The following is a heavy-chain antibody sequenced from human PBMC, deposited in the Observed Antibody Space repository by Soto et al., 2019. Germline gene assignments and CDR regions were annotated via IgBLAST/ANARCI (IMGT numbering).Heavy chain of an antibody. D-gene: IGHD1-1*01. J-gene: IGHJ4*02. CDR3: ARDAAIGMNEY. V-gene: IGHV4-30-2*01. CDR1: GGSISSGGYS. Sequence: SETLSLTCAVSGGSISSGGYSWSWIRQPPGKGLEWIGYIYHSGSTYYNPSLKSRVTISVDRSKNQFSLKLSSVTAADTAVYYCARDAAIGMNEYWGQGTLVTVPS. CDR2: IYHSGST.